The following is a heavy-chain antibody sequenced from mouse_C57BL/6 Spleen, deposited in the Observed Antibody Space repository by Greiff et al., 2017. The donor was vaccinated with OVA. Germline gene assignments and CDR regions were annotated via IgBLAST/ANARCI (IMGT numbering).Heavy chain of an antibody. J-gene: IGHJ2*01. V-gene: IGHV1-55*01. CDR2: IYPGSGST. D-gene: IGHD1-1*01. CDR1: GYTFTSYW. Sequence: VQLQQPGAELVKPGASVKMSCKASGYTFTSYWITWVKQRPGQGLEWIGDIYPGSGSTNYNEKFKSTATLTVDTSSSTAYMQLSSLTSEDSAVYYCARMVYYGSSYYFDYWGQGTTLTVSS. CDR3: ARMVYYGSSYYFDY.